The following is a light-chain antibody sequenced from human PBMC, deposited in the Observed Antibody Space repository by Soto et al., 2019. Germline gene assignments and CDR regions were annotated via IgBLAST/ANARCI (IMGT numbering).Light chain of an antibody. V-gene: IGKV3-15*01. CDR2: GAS. CDR1: QSVSSN. Sequence: EMVMTQSPATLSVSPGERATLSCRASQSVSSNLAWYQQKPGQAPRLLIYGASTRATGIPARFSGSWSGTEFTLTISSLQSEDFAVYYCQQYNNWPPWTFDQGTKVEIK. CDR3: QQYNNWPPWT. J-gene: IGKJ1*01.